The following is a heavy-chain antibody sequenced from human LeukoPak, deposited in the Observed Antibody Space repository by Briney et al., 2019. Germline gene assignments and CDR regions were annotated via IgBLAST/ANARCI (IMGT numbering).Heavy chain of an antibody. V-gene: IGHV1-18*01. Sequence: ASVKVSCKASGYTFTSYGISWVRQAPGQGLEWMGWISAYNGNTNYAQKLQGRVTMTTDTSTSTAYMELRSLRSDDAAVYYCARVDSGWYKENWFDPWGQGTLVTVSS. J-gene: IGHJ5*02. CDR1: GYTFTSYG. CDR3: ARVDSGWYKENWFDP. CDR2: ISAYNGNT. D-gene: IGHD6-19*01.